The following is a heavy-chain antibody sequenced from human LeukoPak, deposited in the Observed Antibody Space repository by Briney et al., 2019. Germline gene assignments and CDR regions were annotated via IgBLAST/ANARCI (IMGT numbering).Heavy chain of an antibody. CDR3: ARDLLEWYFDY. Sequence: GGSLRLSCAASGLTVSSTYMSWVRQTPGKGLEWVSVIYSGGSTYYADSVKGRFTISRDNSKNALYLQMNSLRAEDTAVYYCARDLLEWYFDYWGQGTLVTVSS. D-gene: IGHD3-3*01. J-gene: IGHJ4*02. CDR1: GLTVSSTY. CDR2: IYSGGST. V-gene: IGHV3-66*01.